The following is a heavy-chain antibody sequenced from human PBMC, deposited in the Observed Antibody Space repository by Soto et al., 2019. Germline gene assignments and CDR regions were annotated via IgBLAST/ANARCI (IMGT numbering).Heavy chain of an antibody. Sequence: PGGSLRLSCTASGFTFGDYAMSWFRQAPGKGLEWVGFIRSKAYGGTTEYAASVKGRFTISRDDSKSIAYLQMNSLKTEDTAVYYCTRDKEDIVVVQAAIGQYYYYYYMEVWGKGTTVTVSS. CDR3: TRDKEDIVVVQAAIGQYYYYYYMEV. J-gene: IGHJ6*03. V-gene: IGHV3-49*03. D-gene: IGHD2-2*01. CDR2: IRSKAYGGTT. CDR1: GFTFGDYA.